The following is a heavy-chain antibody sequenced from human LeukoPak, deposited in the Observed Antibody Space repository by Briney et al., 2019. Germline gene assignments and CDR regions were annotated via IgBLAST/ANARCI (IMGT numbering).Heavy chain of an antibody. V-gene: IGHV3-23*01. CDR1: RFTFSSYA. D-gene: IGHD6-13*01. J-gene: IGHJ4*02. CDR3: AKKGQIAAPGNYFDY. Sequence: GGSLRLSCAASRFTFSSYAMSWVRQAPGKGLEWVSTISSSGVDTYYADSVKGRFTISRDNFKDTLYLQMNSLRAEDTAVYYCAKKGQIAAPGNYFDYWGQGTLVTVSS. CDR2: ISSSGVDT.